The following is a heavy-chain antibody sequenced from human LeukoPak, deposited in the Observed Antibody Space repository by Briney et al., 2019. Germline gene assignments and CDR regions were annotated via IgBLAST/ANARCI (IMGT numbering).Heavy chain of an antibody. V-gene: IGHV3-74*01. D-gene: IGHD5-24*01. CDR3: ARDSGDGYNGELLH. Sequence: GGSLRLSCAASGFTFSSYWMQWVRQAPGKRLVWVSRINSDGRSTSYADSGKGRFTIPRDNAKNTLYLQMNSLRAGDTAVYYCARDSGDGYNGELLHWGQGTLVTVS. CDR2: INSDGRST. CDR1: GFTFSSYW. J-gene: IGHJ4*02.